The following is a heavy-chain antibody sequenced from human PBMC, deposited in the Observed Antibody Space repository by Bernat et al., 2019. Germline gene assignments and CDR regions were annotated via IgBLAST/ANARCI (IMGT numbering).Heavy chain of an antibody. Sequence: VQLLESGGGLVQPGGSLRLSCAASGFTFSSYAMHWVRQAPGKGLEWVAVISYDGSNKYYADSVKGRFTISRDNSKNTLYLQMNSLRAEDTAVYYCARDGGADCSSTSCYGLFDYWGQGTLVTVSS. CDR2: ISYDGSNK. V-gene: IGHV3-30-3*01. J-gene: IGHJ4*02. CDR3: ARDGGADCSSTSCYGLFDY. D-gene: IGHD2-2*01. CDR1: GFTFSSYA.